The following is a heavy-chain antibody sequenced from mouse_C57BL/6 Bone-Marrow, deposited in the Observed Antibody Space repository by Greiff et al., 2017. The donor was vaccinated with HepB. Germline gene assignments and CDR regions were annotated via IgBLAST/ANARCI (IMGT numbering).Heavy chain of an antibody. J-gene: IGHJ3*01. Sequence: VMLVESGPGLVAPSQSLSITCTVSGFSLTSYGVHWVRQPPGKGLEWLVVIWSDGSTTYNSALKSRLSISKDNSKSQVFLKMNSLQTDDTAMYYCARHEGDYDRGAWFAYWGQGTLVTVSA. CDR2: IWSDGST. V-gene: IGHV2-6-1*01. CDR3: ARHEGDYDRGAWFAY. CDR1: GFSLTSYG. D-gene: IGHD2-4*01.